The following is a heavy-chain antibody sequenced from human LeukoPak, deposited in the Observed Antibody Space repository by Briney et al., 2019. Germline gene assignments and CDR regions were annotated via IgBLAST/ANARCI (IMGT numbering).Heavy chain of an antibody. CDR1: GFTFSTYG. Sequence: GKSLRLSCAASGFTFSTYGMHWVRQAPGKGLEWVAIIWYDGSNEYYADSVKGRFTISRDNSKNTLYLQMNSLRVEDTAVYYCARDRGGRYFDYWGQGALVTVSS. V-gene: IGHV3-33*01. CDR2: IWYDGSNE. CDR3: ARDRGGRYFDY. D-gene: IGHD3-16*01. J-gene: IGHJ4*02.